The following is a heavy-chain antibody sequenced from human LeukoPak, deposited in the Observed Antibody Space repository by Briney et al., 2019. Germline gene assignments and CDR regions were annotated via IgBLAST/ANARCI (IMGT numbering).Heavy chain of an antibody. J-gene: IGHJ5*02. D-gene: IGHD4-17*01. CDR1: GGSISSGGYY. CDR3: ARETGDYGESSGWFDP. CDR2: IYYSGST. V-gene: IGHV4-31*03. Sequence: SQTLSLTCTVSGGSISSGGYYWSWIRQHPGKGLEWIGYIYYSGSTYYNPSLKSRVTISVDTSKNQFSLKLSSVTAAGTAVYYCARETGDYGESSGWFDPWGQGTLVTVSS.